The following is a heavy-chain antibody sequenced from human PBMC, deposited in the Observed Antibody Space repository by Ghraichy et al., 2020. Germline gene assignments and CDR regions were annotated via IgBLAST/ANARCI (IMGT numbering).Heavy chain of an antibody. Sequence: GALRLSCAASGFTFSSYAMSWVRQAPGKGLEWVSAISGSGGSTYYADSVKGRFTISRDNSKNTLYLQMNSLRAEDTAVYYCAKDLTDHYYGMDVWGQGTTVTVSS. D-gene: IGHD2-8*02. CDR2: ISGSGGST. CDR1: GFTFSSYA. CDR3: AKDLTDHYYGMDV. V-gene: IGHV3-23*01. J-gene: IGHJ6*02.